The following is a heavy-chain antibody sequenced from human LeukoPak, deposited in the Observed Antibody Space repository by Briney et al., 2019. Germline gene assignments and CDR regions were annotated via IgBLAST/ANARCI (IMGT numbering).Heavy chain of an antibody. CDR3: ARDLSYCSSTRCYAPYYFDY. D-gene: IGHD2-2*01. J-gene: IGHJ4*02. V-gene: IGHV4-4*07. CDR1: GVSVGSYY. CDR2: IYTSGST. Sequence: PSETLSLTRSVSGVSVGSYYWSWVRQPAGKGLEWVGRIYTSGSTNYNPSLRSRATISVDKSKSQFSLNLTSVTAADTAVYYCARDLSYCSSTRCYAPYYFDYWGQGTLVTVSS.